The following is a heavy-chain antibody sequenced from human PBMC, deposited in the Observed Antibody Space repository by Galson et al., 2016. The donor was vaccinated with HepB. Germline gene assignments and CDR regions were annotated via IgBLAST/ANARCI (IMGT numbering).Heavy chain of an antibody. V-gene: IGHV3-13*01. J-gene: IGHJ4*02. D-gene: IGHD1-1*01. CDR1: GFTFNDYD. CDR2: MGPAGDK. Sequence: SCAISGFTFNDYDMHWVRQGTGESLEWVATMGPAGDKYYPGSVKGRFTVSRESAKNSLYLQMDSLRAGDSGVYYCASGPHWNHAYWGQGTLVTVSS. CDR3: ASGPHWNHAY.